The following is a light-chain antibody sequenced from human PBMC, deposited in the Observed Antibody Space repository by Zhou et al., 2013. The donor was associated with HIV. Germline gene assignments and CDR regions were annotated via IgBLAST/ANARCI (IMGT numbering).Light chain of an antibody. V-gene: IGKV3-11*01. CDR3: QLSKA. J-gene: IGKJ3*01. CDR2: DAS. CDR1: QSVSSY. Sequence: EIVLTQSPATLSLSPGERATLSCRASQSVSSYLAWYQQKPGQAPRLLIYDASNRATGIPARFSGSGSGTDFTLTISSLEPEDFAVYYCQLSKAFGPGTKVDIK.